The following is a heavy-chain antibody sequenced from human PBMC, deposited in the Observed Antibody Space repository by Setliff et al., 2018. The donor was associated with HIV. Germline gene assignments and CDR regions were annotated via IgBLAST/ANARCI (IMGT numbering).Heavy chain of an antibody. CDR3: ARDMTNYYDRSGSFGWFDP. D-gene: IGHD3-22*01. V-gene: IGHV4-34*01. J-gene: IGHJ5*02. CDR1: GGSFSGYY. Sequence: TLSLTCAVYGGSFSGYYWSWIRQPPGKGLEWIGEIYHSGSTNYNPSLKSRVTISVDKSKNQFSVKLRSVTAADTAVYYCARDMTNYYDRSGSFGWFDPWGQGTPVTVSS. CDR2: IYHSGST.